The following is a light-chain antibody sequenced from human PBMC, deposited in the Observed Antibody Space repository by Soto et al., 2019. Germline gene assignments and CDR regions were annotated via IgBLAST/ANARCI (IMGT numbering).Light chain of an antibody. V-gene: IGLV2-23*01. CDR3: CSFAGSTNLVA. J-gene: IGLJ2*01. CDR1: SDDIGNYNL. CDR2: EAT. Sequence: QSALTQPASVSGSPGQSITISCTGTSDDIGNYNLVSWYQQHPGRAPKLLIYEATERPSGVSNRFSGSKSGNTASLTISGLQTEDEATYYCCSFAGSTNLVAFGGGTKLTVL.